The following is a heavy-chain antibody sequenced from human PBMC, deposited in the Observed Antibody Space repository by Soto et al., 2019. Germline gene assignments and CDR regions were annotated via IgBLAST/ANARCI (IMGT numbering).Heavy chain of an antibody. V-gene: IGHV1-46*01. D-gene: IGHD6-19*01. CDR1: GDTFTSYY. Sequence: ASVKVSCKAPGDTFTSYYLNWVRQAPGQGLEWMGVINPHGGSTKYAQKFQGRITMTRDTSRSTVYMQMNSLRAEDTAVYYCARDWSSSDWFPHIDYWGQGTLVTVSS. CDR3: ARDWSSSDWFPHIDY. CDR2: INPHGGST. J-gene: IGHJ4*02.